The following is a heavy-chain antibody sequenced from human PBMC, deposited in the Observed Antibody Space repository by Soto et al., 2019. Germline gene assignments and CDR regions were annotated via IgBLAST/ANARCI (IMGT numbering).Heavy chain of an antibody. V-gene: IGHV4-31*03. CDR1: GGSISSGGYY. D-gene: IGHD1-26*01. CDR2: IYYSGST. J-gene: IGHJ3*01. CDR3: ASLMGPTALDAFDL. Sequence: PSETLSLTCTVSGGSISSGGYYWSWIRQHPGKGLEWIGYIYYSGSTYYNPSLKSRVTISIDTSKNHFSLKLTSVTAADTAVYYCASLMGPTALDAFDLWGQGTMVTVSS.